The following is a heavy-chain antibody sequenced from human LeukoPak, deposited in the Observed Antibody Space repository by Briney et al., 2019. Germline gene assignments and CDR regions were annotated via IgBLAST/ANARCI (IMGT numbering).Heavy chain of an antibody. Sequence: GGSLRLSCAASGFTFSSYWMHWVRQAPGKGLVWVSRINSDGSSTSYADSVKSRFTISRDNAKNTLYLQMNSLRAEDTAVYYCARDRYYYDSSGYYSQVNDYWGQGTLVTVSS. CDR3: ARDRYYYDSSGYYSQVNDY. CDR1: GFTFSSYW. V-gene: IGHV3-74*01. CDR2: INSDGSST. D-gene: IGHD3-22*01. J-gene: IGHJ4*02.